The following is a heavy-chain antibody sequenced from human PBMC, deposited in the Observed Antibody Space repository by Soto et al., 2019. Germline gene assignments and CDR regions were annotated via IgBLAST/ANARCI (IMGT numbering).Heavy chain of an antibody. CDR3: AHAFGGTSWPNDAFDV. CDR1: GFSFTADGVG. CDR2: IYWDDDT. V-gene: IGHV2-5*02. J-gene: IGHJ3*01. D-gene: IGHD3-16*01. Sequence: QITLKESGPTLVKPTQTLTLTCIFSGFSFTADGVGVGWIRQPPGKALEWLALIYWDDDTRYRASLKSRLTITKDSSKNQVVRTMTNMDPVDTATYYCAHAFGGTSWPNDAFDVWGQGTVVTVSS.